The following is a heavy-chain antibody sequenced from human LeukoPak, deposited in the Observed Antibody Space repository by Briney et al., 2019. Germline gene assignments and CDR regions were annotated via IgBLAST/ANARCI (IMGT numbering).Heavy chain of an antibody. CDR3: ARSPSGPNPFDP. J-gene: IGHJ5*02. V-gene: IGHV4-39*01. CDR2: IYYRGST. CDR1: GGSVSGTSYF. Sequence: PSETLYLTCTVSGGSVSGTSYFWGWIRQPPGKGLEWIGSIYYRGSTYYNPSLKSRVTISVDTSKNQFSLRLMSVTSADTAVYYCARSPSGPNPFDPWGQGTLVTVSS.